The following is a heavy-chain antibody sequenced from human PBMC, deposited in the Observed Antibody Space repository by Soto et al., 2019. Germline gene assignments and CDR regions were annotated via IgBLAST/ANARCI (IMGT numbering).Heavy chain of an antibody. CDR2: IYYSGST. J-gene: IGHJ3*02. CDR1: GGSISSSSYY. CDR3: ARQKLLTGGGGAFDI. Sequence: QLQLQESGPGLVKPSETLSLTCTVSGGSISSSSYYWGWIRQPPGKGLEWIGSIYYSGSTYYNPSLKSRVTISVDTSKNQFSLKLSSVTAADTAVYYCARQKLLTGGGGAFDIWGQGTMVTVSS. V-gene: IGHV4-39*01. D-gene: IGHD2-15*01.